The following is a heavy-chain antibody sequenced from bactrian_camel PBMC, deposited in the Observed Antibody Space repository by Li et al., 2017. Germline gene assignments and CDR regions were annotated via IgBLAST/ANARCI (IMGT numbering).Heavy chain of an antibody. Sequence: VQLVESGGGLVQPGGSLRLSCAASGFTFSANYMTWVRQAPGKGLEWVSSIYGAHSATYYADSVKGRVTGSRDNARNTVYLQMNTLKSEDTALYYCARVRLRGGEPTLITGARGPRSPSP. CDR2: IYGAHSAT. CDR1: GFTFSANY. V-gene: IGHV3-2*01. CDR3: ARVRLRGGEPTLIT. J-gene: IGHJ6*01. D-gene: IGHD4*01.